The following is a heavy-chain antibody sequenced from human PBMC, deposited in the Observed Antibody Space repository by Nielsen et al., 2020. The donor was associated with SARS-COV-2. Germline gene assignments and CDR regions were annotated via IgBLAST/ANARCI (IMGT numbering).Heavy chain of an antibody. Sequence: GESLKISCAVSGFTFSSYAMSWVRQAPGKGLEWVSVIYSGASSTYYADSVKGRFTISRDNSKNTLYLQMNSLRAEDTAVYYCAIQLGYCSSSTCPHGMDVWGQGTTVTVSS. CDR1: GFTFSSYA. D-gene: IGHD2-2*01. V-gene: IGHV3-23*03. J-gene: IGHJ6*02. CDR3: AIQLGYCSSSTCPHGMDV. CDR2: IYSGASST.